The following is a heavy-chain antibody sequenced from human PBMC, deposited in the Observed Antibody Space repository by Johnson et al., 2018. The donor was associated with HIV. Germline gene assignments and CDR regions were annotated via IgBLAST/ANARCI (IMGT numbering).Heavy chain of an antibody. V-gene: IGHV3-66*01. CDR1: GFTVSSNY. CDR2: IYGGGSGGST. Sequence: VQLVESGGGVVQPGRSLRLSCAASGFTVSSNYMSWVRQAPGKGLEWVSVIYGGGSGGSTYYVDSVKGRFTISRDNSKNTLYLQMNSLRAEDTAVYYCARASDAFDIWGQGTMVTVSS. J-gene: IGHJ3*02. CDR3: ARASDAFDI.